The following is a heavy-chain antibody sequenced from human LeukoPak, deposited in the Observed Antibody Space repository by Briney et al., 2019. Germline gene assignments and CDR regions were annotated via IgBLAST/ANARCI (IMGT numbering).Heavy chain of an antibody. D-gene: IGHD3-22*01. CDR1: GFTVSNNY. CDR2: IYSGGST. J-gene: IGHJ3*02. CDR3: ARGLYSSGYYYDAFDI. V-gene: IGHV3-66*01. Sequence: GGSLRLSCAASGFTVSNNYMSWVRQAPGKGLEWVSLIYSGGSTHYTDCVKGRFNISRDNSKNTLYLQMNSLRAEDTAVYYCARGLYSSGYYYDAFDIWGQGTMVTVSS.